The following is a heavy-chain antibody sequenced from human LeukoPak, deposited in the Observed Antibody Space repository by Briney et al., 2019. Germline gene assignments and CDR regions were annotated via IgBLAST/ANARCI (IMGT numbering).Heavy chain of an antibody. V-gene: IGHV3-7*01. CDR1: GFTFSDYF. J-gene: IGHJ4*02. Sequence: GGSLRLSCAASGFTFSDYFMNWVRQAPGKGLEWVAHIKQDRSEKYYVDSVKGRFTIARDNAKNSLYLQMNSLRAEDTAVYYCARDPSRGYNYGYGDYWGQGTLVIVSS. D-gene: IGHD5-18*01. CDR3: ARDPSRGYNYGYGDY. CDR2: IKQDRSEK.